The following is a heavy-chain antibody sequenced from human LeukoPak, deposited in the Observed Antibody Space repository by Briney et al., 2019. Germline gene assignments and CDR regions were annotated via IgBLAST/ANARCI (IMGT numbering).Heavy chain of an antibody. CDR1: GGSISSSSYY. Sequence: SETLSLTCTVSGGSISSSSYYWGWIRQPPGKGLEWIGSIYYSGSTNYNPSLKSRVTISVDTSKNQFSLKLSSVTAADTAVYYCARESTRGYYDILTGYYRNWFDPWGQGTLVTVSS. D-gene: IGHD3-9*01. CDR2: IYYSGST. V-gene: IGHV4-39*07. J-gene: IGHJ5*02. CDR3: ARESTRGYYDILTGYYRNWFDP.